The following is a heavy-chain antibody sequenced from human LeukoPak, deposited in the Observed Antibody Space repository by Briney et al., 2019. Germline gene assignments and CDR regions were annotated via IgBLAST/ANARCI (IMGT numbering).Heavy chain of an antibody. D-gene: IGHD3-22*01. V-gene: IGHV1-2*02. J-gene: IGHJ6*04. CDR1: GYTFTGYY. CDR3: ARVNDSSVCTYFYYYGMDV. CDR2: INPNSGGT. Sequence: GASVKVSCKASGYTFTGYYMHWVRQAPGQGLEWMGWINPNSGGTNYAQKFQGRVTMTRDTSISTAYMELSRLRSDDTAVYHCARVNDSSVCTYFYYYGMDVWGKGPTVTVPS.